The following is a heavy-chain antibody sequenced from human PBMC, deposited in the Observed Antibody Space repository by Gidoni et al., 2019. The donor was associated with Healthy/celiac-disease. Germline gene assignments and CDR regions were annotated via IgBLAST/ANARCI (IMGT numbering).Heavy chain of an antibody. Sequence: QLQLQESGSGLVKPSQTLSLTCDVSGGSISSGGYSWSWIRQPPGKGLEWIGYIYHSGGTYYNPSLKSRVTISVDRSKNQFSLKLSSVTAADTAVYYCARVKLSLGSGSYRAGYFDYWGQGTLVTVSS. CDR2: IYHSGGT. CDR1: GGSISSGGYS. CDR3: ARVKLSLGSGSYRAGYFDY. J-gene: IGHJ4*02. D-gene: IGHD3-10*01. V-gene: IGHV4-30-2*01.